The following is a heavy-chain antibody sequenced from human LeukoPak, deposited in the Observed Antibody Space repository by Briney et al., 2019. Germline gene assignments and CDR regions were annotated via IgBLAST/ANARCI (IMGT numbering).Heavy chain of an antibody. CDR3: ARRSHCSTSCKPVFWDY. D-gene: IGHD2-2*01. V-gene: IGHV1-69*04. J-gene: IGHJ4*02. CDR2: IIPILGIA. Sequence: SVKVSCKASGGTFSSYAISWVRQAPGQGLEWMGRIIPILGIANYAQKLQGRVTMTTDTSTSTAYMELRSLRSDDTAVYYCARRSHCSTSCKPVFWDYWGQGTLVTVSS. CDR1: GGTFSSYA.